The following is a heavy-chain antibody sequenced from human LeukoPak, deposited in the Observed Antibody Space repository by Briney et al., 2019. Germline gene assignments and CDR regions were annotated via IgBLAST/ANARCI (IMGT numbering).Heavy chain of an antibody. D-gene: IGHD1/OR15-1a*01. CDR1: RDTFSASS. V-gene: IGHV1-24*01. CDR2: FDPGHGET. Sequence: ASVRVFSTGSRDTFSASSIYWGRRAPGKGLEWMGGFDPGHGETVYAQKFQGRLTMTEDTSTDTAYMELSSLRSDDTAVYYCARDVEQIWLLFHRWGQGTLVTVSS. CDR3: ARDVEQIWLLFHR. J-gene: IGHJ5*02.